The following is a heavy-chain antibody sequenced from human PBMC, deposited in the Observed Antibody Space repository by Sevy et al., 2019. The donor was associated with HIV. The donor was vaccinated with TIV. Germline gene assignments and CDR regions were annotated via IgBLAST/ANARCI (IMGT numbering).Heavy chain of an antibody. J-gene: IGHJ5*02. CDR3: AKDPLRHSHTVQAARERDWFDP. Sequence: GGSLRLSCAASGFTFSSYAMSWVRQAPGKGLEWVAAISGSGGSTYYADSVKGRFTISRDNSKNTLYLQMNSLRAEDTAVYYCAKDPLRHSHTVQAARERDWFDPWGQGTLVTVSS. CDR1: GFTFSSYA. CDR2: ISGSGGST. D-gene: IGHD2-2*01. V-gene: IGHV3-23*01.